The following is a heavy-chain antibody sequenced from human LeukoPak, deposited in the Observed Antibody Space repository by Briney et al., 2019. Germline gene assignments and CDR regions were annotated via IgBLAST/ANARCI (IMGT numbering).Heavy chain of an antibody. Sequence: SQTLSLTCAISGDSVSSNSAAWNWIRQSPSRGLEWLGRTYYRSKWYNDYAVSVKSRITINPDTSKNQFSLQLNSVTPEDTAVYYCARFRYCSSTSCSMLGYYYYYMDVWGKGTTVTISS. V-gene: IGHV6-1*01. CDR3: ARFRYCSSTSCSMLGYYYYYMDV. CDR1: GDSVSSNSAA. D-gene: IGHD2-2*01. CDR2: TYYRSKWYN. J-gene: IGHJ6*03.